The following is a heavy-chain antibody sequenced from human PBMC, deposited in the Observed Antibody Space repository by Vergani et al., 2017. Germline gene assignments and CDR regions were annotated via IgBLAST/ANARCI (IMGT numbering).Heavy chain of an antibody. CDR3: AREEGYYYDSSGYYSTMSWFDP. CDR2: INPNSGGT. J-gene: IGHJ5*02. CDR1: GYTFTGYY. Sequence: QVQLVESGGGVVQPGASVKVSCKASGYTFTGYYMHWVRQAPGQGLEWMGWINPNSGGTNYAQKFQGRVTMTRDTSISTAYMELSRLRSDDTAVYYCAREEGYYYDSSGYYSTMSWFDPWGQGTLVTVSS. D-gene: IGHD3-22*01. V-gene: IGHV1-2*02.